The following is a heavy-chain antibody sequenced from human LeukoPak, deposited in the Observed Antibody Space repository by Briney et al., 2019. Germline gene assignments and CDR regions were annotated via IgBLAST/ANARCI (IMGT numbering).Heavy chain of an antibody. CDR3: ARGPTLRFDP. V-gene: IGHV3-21*01. Sequence: GGSLRLSCAASGFTLNSYIMNWVRQAPGKGLEWVSSISSSSSYIYYADSVKGRFTISRDNAKNSLYLQMNSLRAEDTAVYYCARGPTLRFDPWGQGTLVTVSS. CDR1: GFTLNSYI. J-gene: IGHJ5*02. CDR2: ISSSSSYI.